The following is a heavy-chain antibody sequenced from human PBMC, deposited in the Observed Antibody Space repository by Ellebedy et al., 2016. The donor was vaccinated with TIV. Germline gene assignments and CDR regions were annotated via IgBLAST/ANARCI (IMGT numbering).Heavy chain of an antibody. CDR1: GYKFTSYW. CDR3: ARQAGGSGTYYHHNYHYMDV. V-gene: IGHV5-51*01. Sequence: ASVKVSCKGSGYKFTSYWIGWVRQMPGKGLEWMAIIYPGDSDTRYSPSFQGQVTISVDKFISTAYLQWSSLKASDTAMYYCARQAGGSGTYYHHNYHYMDVWGKGTTVTVSS. D-gene: IGHD3-10*01. J-gene: IGHJ6*03. CDR2: IYPGDSDT.